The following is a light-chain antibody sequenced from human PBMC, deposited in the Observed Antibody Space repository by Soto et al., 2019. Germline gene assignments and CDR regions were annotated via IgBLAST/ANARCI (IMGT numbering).Light chain of an antibody. CDR1: SSDVGGYNY. Sequence: QSALTQPASVSGSPGQSITISCTGTSSDVGGYNYVSWYQQHPGKAPKLIIYEVNNRPSEVSNRFSGSKSGNTASLTISGLQPEDEADYYCNPYTNRYTFVLGTGTKVTVL. V-gene: IGLV2-14*01. CDR2: EVN. J-gene: IGLJ1*01. CDR3: NPYTNRYTFV.